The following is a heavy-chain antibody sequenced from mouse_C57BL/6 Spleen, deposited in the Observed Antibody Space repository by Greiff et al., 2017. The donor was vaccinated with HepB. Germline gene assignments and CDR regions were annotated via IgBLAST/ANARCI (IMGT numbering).Heavy chain of an antibody. CDR2: INPNNGGT. CDR3: AREGTTVVAYFDV. Sequence: EVKLMESGPELVKPGASVKIPCKASGYTFTDYNMDWVKQSHGKSLEWIGDINPNNGGTIYNQKFKGKATLTVDKSSSTAYMELRSLTSEDTAVYYCAREGTTVVAYFDVWGTGTTVTVSS. CDR1: GYTFTDYN. V-gene: IGHV1-18*01. J-gene: IGHJ1*03. D-gene: IGHD1-1*01.